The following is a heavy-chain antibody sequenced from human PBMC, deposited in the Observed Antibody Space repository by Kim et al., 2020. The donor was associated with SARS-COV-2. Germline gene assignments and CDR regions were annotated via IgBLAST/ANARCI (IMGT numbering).Heavy chain of an antibody. V-gene: IGHV1-69*13. Sequence: SVKVSCKASGGTFSSYAISWVRQAPGQGLEWMGGIIPIFGTANYAQKFQGRVTITADESTSTAYMELSSLRSEDTAVYYCATVSSGSYLEFDPWGQGTLVTVSS. CDR3: ATVSSGSYLEFDP. CDR1: GGTFSSYA. CDR2: IIPIFGTA. J-gene: IGHJ5*02. D-gene: IGHD1-26*01.